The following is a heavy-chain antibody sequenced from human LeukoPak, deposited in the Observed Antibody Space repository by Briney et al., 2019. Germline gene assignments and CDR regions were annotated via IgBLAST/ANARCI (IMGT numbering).Heavy chain of an antibody. CDR2: IYYSGST. V-gene: IGHV4-59*01. CDR1: GGSISSYY. D-gene: IGHD6-6*01. J-gene: IGHJ4*02. Sequence: SETLSLTCTVSGGSISSYYWSWIRQPPGKGLEWIGYIYYSGSTNYNPSLKSRVTIPVDTSKNQFSLKLSSVTAADTAVYYRARGNAARPLYYFDYWGQGTLVTVSS. CDR3: ARGNAARPLYYFDY.